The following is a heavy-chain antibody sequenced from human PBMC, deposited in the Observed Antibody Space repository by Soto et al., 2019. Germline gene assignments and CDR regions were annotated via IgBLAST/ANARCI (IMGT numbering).Heavy chain of an antibody. CDR1: GYSFTSYW. Sequence: GGSLRLSCKGSGYSFTSYWIGWVRQMPGKGLEWMGIIYPGDSDTRYSPSFQGQVTISADKSISTAYLQWSSLKASDTAMYYCARQKGKAYSSSWYFDYWGQGTLVTVSS. V-gene: IGHV5-51*01. CDR3: ARQKGKAYSSSWYFDY. CDR2: IYPGDSDT. J-gene: IGHJ4*02. D-gene: IGHD6-13*01.